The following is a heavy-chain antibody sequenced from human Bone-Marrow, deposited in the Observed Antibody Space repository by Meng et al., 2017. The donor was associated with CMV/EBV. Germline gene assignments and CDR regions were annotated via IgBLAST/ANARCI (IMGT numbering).Heavy chain of an antibody. V-gene: IGHV4-34*01. D-gene: IGHD1-1*01. Sequence: GSLKLSCAVYGGSFSGYYWSWIRQPPGKGLEWIGEINHSGSTNYNPSLKSRVTISVDTSKNQFSLKLSSVTAADTAVYYCARGGRYAGFDPWGQATLVTVSS. CDR2: INHSGST. J-gene: IGHJ5*02. CDR3: ARGGRYAGFDP. CDR1: GGSFSGYY.